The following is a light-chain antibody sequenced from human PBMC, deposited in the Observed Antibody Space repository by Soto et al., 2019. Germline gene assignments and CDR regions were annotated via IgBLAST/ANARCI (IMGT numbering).Light chain of an antibody. CDR1: QSVSSN. Sequence: EIVLTQSPGTLSLSPGERATLSCRASQSVSSNLAWYQQKPGQAPRLLIYAASSRATGIPDRFSGSGSGTDFTLTISRLEPEDFAVYYCQQFRNWPWTFGQGTKVDIK. CDR3: QQFRNWPWT. J-gene: IGKJ1*01. V-gene: IGKV3D-20*02. CDR2: AAS.